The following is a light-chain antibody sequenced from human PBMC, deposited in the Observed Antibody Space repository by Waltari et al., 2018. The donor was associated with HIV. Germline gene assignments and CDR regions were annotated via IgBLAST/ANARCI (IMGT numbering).Light chain of an antibody. Sequence: SYELTQPPSVSVSPGQTANIICSGNTLGDKNVCWYQQKPGQSPVLIIYQDNRRPSRIPKRFSGSNSGNTATLIISGTQAMDEADYYCQAWDSNTVVFGGGTKLTVL. CDR1: TLGDKN. CDR3: QAWDSNTVV. V-gene: IGLV3-1*01. J-gene: IGLJ2*01. CDR2: QDN.